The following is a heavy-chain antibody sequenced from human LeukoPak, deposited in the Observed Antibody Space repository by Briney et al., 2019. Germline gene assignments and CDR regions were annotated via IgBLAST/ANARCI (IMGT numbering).Heavy chain of an antibody. V-gene: IGHV1-69*13. J-gene: IGHJ4*02. D-gene: IGHD1-26*01. CDR3: ARDGMSGSYLGVDY. CDR2: IIPIFGTA. Sequence: ASVKVSCKASGGTFSSYAISWVRQAPGQGLEWMGGIIPIFGTANYAQKFQGRVTITADESTSTAYMELSSLRSEDTAVYYCARDGMSGSYLGVDYWGQGTRVTVSS. CDR1: GGTFSSYA.